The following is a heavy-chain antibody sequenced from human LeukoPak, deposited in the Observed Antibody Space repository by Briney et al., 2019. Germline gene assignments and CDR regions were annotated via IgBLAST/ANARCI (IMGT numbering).Heavy chain of an antibody. Sequence: SETLSLTCTVSGGSISSYYWSWIRQPPGKGLEWIGYIYYSGSTNYNPSLKSRVTISVDTSKNQFSLKLSSVTAADTAVYYCARGRANYDSTGYYYWGQGILVTVSS. CDR3: ARGRANYDSTGYYY. J-gene: IGHJ4*02. V-gene: IGHV4-59*01. CDR1: GGSISSYY. D-gene: IGHD3-22*01. CDR2: IYYSGST.